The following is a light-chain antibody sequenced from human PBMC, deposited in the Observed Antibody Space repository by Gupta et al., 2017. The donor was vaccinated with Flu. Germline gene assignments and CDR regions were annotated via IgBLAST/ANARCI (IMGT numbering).Light chain of an antibody. Sequence: GKTSRMTGGGDKIGGKNVNWYHQKTAQAPGLRVYYDSDRGSGTPERFSGANSGTTATITTSRVEAGEEADYYCQMGDGSSDKGVFGGGTKLTVL. CDR3: QMGDGSSDKGV. V-gene: IGLV3-21*03. CDR1: KIGGKN. CDR2: YDS. J-gene: IGLJ3*02.